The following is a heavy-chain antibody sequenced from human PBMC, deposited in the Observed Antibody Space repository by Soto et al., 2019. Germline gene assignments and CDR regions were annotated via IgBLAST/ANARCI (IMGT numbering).Heavy chain of an antibody. CDR1: GFSLSNARMG. CDR3: AGIGAGFCSGGSCYSRLSPAY. Sequence: QVTLKESGPVLVKPTETLTLTCTVSGFSLSNARMGVSWIRQPPGKALEWLAHIFSNDEKSYSTSLKSRLTISKDPPKSQVVLTMTNRDPVDTPTYYCAGIGAGFCSGGSCYSRLSPAYWGQGTLVTVSS. V-gene: IGHV2-26*01. CDR2: IFSNDEK. D-gene: IGHD2-15*01. J-gene: IGHJ4*02.